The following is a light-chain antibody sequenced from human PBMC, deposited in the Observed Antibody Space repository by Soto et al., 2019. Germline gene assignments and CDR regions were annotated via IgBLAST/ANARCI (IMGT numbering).Light chain of an antibody. J-gene: IGKJ4*01. Sequence: EVVLTQSPATLSLSPGERATLSCRASQSVSSNLAWYQQKPGQAPRLLIYGASTRATGIPARFSGSGSGTEFTLTISSLQSEDFVVYYCQQYNNWPLTFGGGTKVDIK. CDR2: GAS. CDR1: QSVSSN. V-gene: IGKV3-15*01. CDR3: QQYNNWPLT.